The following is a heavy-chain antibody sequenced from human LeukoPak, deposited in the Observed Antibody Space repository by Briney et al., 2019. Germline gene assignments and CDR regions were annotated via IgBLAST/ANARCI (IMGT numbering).Heavy chain of an antibody. CDR3: ARGLRIAVAGNIDY. J-gene: IGHJ4*02. CDR2: ISYDGSNK. V-gene: IGHV3-30*04. CDR1: GFTFSTYS. Sequence: GGSLRLSCAASGFTFSTYSMHWVRQAPGKGLEWVAAISYDGSNKRYADPVKGRFTISRDNSKNTLYLQMNSLRADNTAVYYCARGLRIAVAGNIDYWGQGTLVTVSS. D-gene: IGHD6-19*01.